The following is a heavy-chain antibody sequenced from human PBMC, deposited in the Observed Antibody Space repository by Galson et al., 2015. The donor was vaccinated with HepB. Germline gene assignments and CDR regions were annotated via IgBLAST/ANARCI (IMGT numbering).Heavy chain of an antibody. CDR3: RPGYCTGGSCSSGSKVDH. CDR2: IRVKANNYAT. D-gene: IGHD2-15*01. V-gene: IGHV3-73*01. J-gene: IGHJ4*02. CDR1: GFTFSGSA. Sequence: SLRLSCAASGFTFSGSAIHWVRQSSGKGLEWVDRIRVKANNYATAYGASMKGRFTISRDDSKNTAYLQMDSLKPDDTAVYYCRPGYCTGGSCSSGSKVDHWGQGTLVIVSS.